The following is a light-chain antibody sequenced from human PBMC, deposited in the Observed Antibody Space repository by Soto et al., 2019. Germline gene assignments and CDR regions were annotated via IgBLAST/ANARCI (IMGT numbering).Light chain of an antibody. CDR3: QPGLT. CDR2: DAS. V-gene: IGKV3-11*01. CDR1: QSVSSY. J-gene: IGKJ4*01. Sequence: EIVLTQSPATLSLSPGERATLSCRASQSVSSYLAWYQQKPGQAPRLLIYDASNRATGIPARFSGSGSGTDFTLTISSLEPEDFAAYYGQPGLTFGGGTKVDIK.